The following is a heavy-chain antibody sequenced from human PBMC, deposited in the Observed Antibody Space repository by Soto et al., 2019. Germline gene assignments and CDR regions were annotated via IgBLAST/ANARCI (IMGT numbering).Heavy chain of an antibody. CDR1: GGSISTYY. V-gene: IGHV4-59*01. CDR2: IYYSGST. CDR3: ANLPGNYDDY. J-gene: IGHJ4*02. Sequence: QGQLQESGPGLVKPSETLSLTCTVSGGSISTYYWNWIRQPPGKGLEWIADIYYSGSTNYNPSLKSRVTMSVDTSKNQFSLKLTSVTAADTAVYYCANLPGNYDDYWGQGTLVTVSS.